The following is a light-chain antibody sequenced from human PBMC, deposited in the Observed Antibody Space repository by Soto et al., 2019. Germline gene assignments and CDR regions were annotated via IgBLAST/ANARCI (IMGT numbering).Light chain of an antibody. Sequence: EIVLTQSPATLSLSPGERATLSCRASQSVSSYLAWYQQKPGQAPRLLIYGASSRATGIPDRFSGSGSGTDFTLTISRLEPEDFAVYYCQQFNNWPPKTFGGGTKVDIK. J-gene: IGKJ4*01. CDR2: GAS. CDR1: QSVSSY. V-gene: IGKV3-11*01. CDR3: QQFNNWPPKT.